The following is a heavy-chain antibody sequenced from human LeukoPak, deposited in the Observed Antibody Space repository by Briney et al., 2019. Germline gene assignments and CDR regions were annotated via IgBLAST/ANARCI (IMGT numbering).Heavy chain of an antibody. CDR2: IKQDGSEK. Sequence: GGSLRLSCAASGFTFSSYWMSWVRQAPGKGLEWVANIKQDGSEKYYVDSVKGRFTISRDNAKNSLYLQMNSLRAEDTAVYYCARDMSWFGESEYYFDYWGQGTLVSVCS. CDR1: GFTFSSYW. D-gene: IGHD3-10*01. J-gene: IGHJ4*02. CDR3: ARDMSWFGESEYYFDY. V-gene: IGHV3-7*01.